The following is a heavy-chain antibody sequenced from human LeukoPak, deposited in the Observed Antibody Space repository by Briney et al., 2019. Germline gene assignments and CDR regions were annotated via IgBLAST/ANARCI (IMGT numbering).Heavy chain of an antibody. CDR3: AGHRLSTSSGEGPTFFDF. Sequence: SETLSLTCTVSGGSISSSSYYWGWIRQPPGRGLEWIGSGYYSGSTYDNPSLKSRVTISVDTSKNQFSLKLTSVTAADTAVYYCAGHRLSTSSGEGPTFFDFWGQGTQVTVSS. J-gene: IGHJ4*02. V-gene: IGHV4-39*01. D-gene: IGHD6-6*01. CDR1: GGSISSSSYY. CDR2: GYYSGST.